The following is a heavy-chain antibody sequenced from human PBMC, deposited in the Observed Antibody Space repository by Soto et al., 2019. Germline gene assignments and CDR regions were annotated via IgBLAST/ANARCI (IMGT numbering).Heavy chain of an antibody. Sequence: GGSLRLSCAASGFTFSTFAMTWVRQAPGKGLEWVSSISGSDGSTYYADSLKGRFTISRDNSKNTLNLQMNSLRAEDTAVYYCAKASGRTVTGGYFQQWGQGTLVTVSS. CDR2: ISGSDGST. J-gene: IGHJ1*01. D-gene: IGHD4-17*01. V-gene: IGHV3-23*01. CDR3: AKASGRTVTGGYFQQ. CDR1: GFTFSTFA.